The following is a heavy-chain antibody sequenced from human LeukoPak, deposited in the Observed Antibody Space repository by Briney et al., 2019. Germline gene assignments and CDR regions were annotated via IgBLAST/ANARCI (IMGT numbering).Heavy chain of an antibody. CDR1: GFTFRSHA. V-gene: IGHV3-23*01. D-gene: IGHD7-27*01. CDR2: IYENGGTT. J-gene: IGHJ4*02. CDR3: AKDGGLWVSAHWGDS. Sequence: GGSLRLSCVGSGFTFRSHAMSWVRQAPEKGLEFVSGIYENGGTTYYADSVKGRFSISRDNSKNTLYLQMDSLRGEDTAVYYCAKDGGLWVSAHWGDSWGRGTLVTVSS.